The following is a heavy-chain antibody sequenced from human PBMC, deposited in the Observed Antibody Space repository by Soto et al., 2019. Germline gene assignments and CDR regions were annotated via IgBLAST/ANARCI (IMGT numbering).Heavy chain of an antibody. CDR2: INHSGST. V-gene: IGHV4-34*01. Sequence: QSQTLSLTCAVYGGSFSGYYWSWIRQPPGKGLEWIGEINHSGSTNYNPSPKGRVTISVDTSKNQFSLKLSSVTAADTAVYYCASSPHSSGWTVAKLNWFDPWGQGTLVTVSS. CDR3: ASSPHSSGWTVAKLNWFDP. D-gene: IGHD6-19*01. J-gene: IGHJ5*02. CDR1: GGSFSGYY.